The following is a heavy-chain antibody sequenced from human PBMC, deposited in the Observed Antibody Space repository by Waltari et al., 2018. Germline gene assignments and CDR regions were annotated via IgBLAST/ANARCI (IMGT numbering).Heavy chain of an antibody. J-gene: IGHJ4*02. V-gene: IGHV4-34*01. Sequence: VQLQQWGAGLLKPSETLSLTCSVYCGSLSGYFWTWIRQPPGKGLEWIGEINRSGSINYSPSLKSRVTISLDSSKNQFSLTVSSVTVADTATYYCARFGTYWGQGTLVTVSS. CDR1: CGSLSGYF. CDR2: INRSGSI. D-gene: IGHD3-10*01. CDR3: ARFGTY.